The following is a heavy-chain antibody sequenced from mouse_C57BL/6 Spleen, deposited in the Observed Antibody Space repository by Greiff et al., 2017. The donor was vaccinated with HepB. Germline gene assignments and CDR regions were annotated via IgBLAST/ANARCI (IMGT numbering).Heavy chain of an antibody. Sequence: QVQLQQPGAELVKPGASVKMSCKASGYTFTSYWITWVKQRPGQGLEWIGDIYPGSGSTNYNEKFKSKATLTVDTSSSTAYMQLSSLTSEDSAVYYCARFYYSKGYYAMDYWGQGTSVTVSS. J-gene: IGHJ4*01. V-gene: IGHV1-55*01. CDR2: IYPGSGST. CDR3: ARFYYSKGYYAMDY. CDR1: GYTFTSYW. D-gene: IGHD2-5*01.